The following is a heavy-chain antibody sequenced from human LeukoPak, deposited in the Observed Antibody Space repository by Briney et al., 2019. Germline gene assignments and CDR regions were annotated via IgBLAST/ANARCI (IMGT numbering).Heavy chain of an antibody. J-gene: IGHJ2*01. Sequence: GASVKVSCKASGYTFTSYYMHWVRQAPGQGLEWMGIINPSGGSTSYAQKFQGRVTMTRDMSTSTVYMELSSLRSEDTAVYYCARPIPVTYYYGSGSYNWYFDLWGRGTLVTVSS. V-gene: IGHV1-46*01. CDR2: INPSGGST. CDR3: ARPIPVTYYYGSGSYNWYFDL. D-gene: IGHD3-10*01. CDR1: GYTFTSYY.